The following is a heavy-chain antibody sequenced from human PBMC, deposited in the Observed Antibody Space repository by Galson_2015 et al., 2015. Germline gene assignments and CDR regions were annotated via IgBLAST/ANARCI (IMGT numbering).Heavy chain of an antibody. CDR3: ARRTYYYDSSGGGDY. CDR1: GYTFTSYA. Sequence: SVKVSCKVSGYTFTSYAMHWVRQAPGQRLEWMGWINAGNGNTRYSHKFQGRVTITRDTSASTAYMELSSLRSEDTAVYYCARRTYYYDSSGGGDYWGQGTLVTVSS. D-gene: IGHD3-22*01. J-gene: IGHJ4*02. CDR2: INAGNGNT. V-gene: IGHV1-3*01.